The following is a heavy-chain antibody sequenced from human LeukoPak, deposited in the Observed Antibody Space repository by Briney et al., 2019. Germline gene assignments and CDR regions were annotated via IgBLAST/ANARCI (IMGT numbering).Heavy chain of an antibody. J-gene: IGHJ4*02. CDR2: FSDSRGTT. D-gene: IGHD6-6*01. CDR1: GFTFSTYA. CDR3: AKVGRYSSSAFDY. Sequence: GGSLRLSCAASGFTFSTYAMSWVRQAPGKGLEWVSAFSDSRGTTYYADSVKGRFTISRDNAKNSLYLQMNSLRAEDTAVYYCAKVGRYSSSAFDYWGQGTLVTVSS. V-gene: IGHV3-23*01.